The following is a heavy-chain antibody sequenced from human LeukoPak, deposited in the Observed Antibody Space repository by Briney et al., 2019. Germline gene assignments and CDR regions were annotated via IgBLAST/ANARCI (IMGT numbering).Heavy chain of an antibody. Sequence: SETLSLTCAVYGGSFSGYYWSWIRQPPGKGLEWIGEINHSGSTNYNPSLKSRVTISVDTSKNQFSLKLSSVTAADTAVYYCARAIRGEGFDPWGQGTLVTVSS. J-gene: IGHJ5*02. V-gene: IGHV4-34*01. CDR2: INHSGST. D-gene: IGHD3-10*01. CDR1: GGSFSGYY. CDR3: ARAIRGEGFDP.